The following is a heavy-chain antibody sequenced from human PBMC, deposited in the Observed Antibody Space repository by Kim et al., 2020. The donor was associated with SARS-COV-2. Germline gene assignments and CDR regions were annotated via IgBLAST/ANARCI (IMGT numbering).Heavy chain of an antibody. J-gene: IGHJ4*02. V-gene: IGHV4-34*01. CDR1: GGSFSGYY. Sequence: SETLSLTCAVYGGSFSGYYWSWIRQPPGKGLEWIGEINHSGSTNYNPSLKSRVTISVDTSKNQFSLKLSSVTAADTAVYYCAKPTIFRYFDYWGQGTLVTVSS. CDR3: AKPTIFRYFDY. CDR2: INHSGST. D-gene: IGHD3-3*01.